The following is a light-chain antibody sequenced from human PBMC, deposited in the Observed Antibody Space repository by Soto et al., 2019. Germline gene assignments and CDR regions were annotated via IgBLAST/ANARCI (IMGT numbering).Light chain of an antibody. V-gene: IGKV1-9*01. CDR2: AAS. Sequence: DIHLTQSPSFLSASVGDRVTITCRASQGISSFLARYQQKPGKAPNLLMYAASTLQSGVPSRFSGGESGTEYTLTSSSRQPEDVATYYCQQYNSYSGTFXQETKVDIK. CDR1: QGISSF. CDR3: QQYNSYSGT. J-gene: IGKJ1*01.